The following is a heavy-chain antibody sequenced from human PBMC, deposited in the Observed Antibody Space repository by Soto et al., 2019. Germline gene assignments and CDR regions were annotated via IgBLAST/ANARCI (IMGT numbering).Heavy chain of an antibody. J-gene: IGHJ5*02. CDR1: ADSVTCGNYY. V-gene: IGHV4-61*01. CDR3: ARRYLALRNNIWFDP. CDR2: IYYSGST. D-gene: IGHD1-26*01. Sequence: SETLSLTWTVSADSVTCGNYYWTWIRQPPGKGLECVGHIYYSGSTNYSPSVKSRVTISLNTPNNQFSLKVTSVTPADTAWYFCARRYLALRNNIWFDPGGRGIMDTVSS.